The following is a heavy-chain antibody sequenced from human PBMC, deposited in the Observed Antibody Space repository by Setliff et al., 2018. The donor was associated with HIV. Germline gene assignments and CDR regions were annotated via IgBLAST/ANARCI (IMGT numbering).Heavy chain of an antibody. Sequence: SDTLSLTCTVSGQFISDGYYWGWIRQPPGKGLEWIGSVYHSGKTYYNPSLKSRVTMSADTSKNQISLMLRSMTAADTAVYYCAKHDFGEGSCFDPWGQGSLVTVSS. J-gene: IGHJ5*02. CDR3: AKHDFGEGSCFDP. CDR2: VYHSGKT. CDR1: GQFISDGYY. V-gene: IGHV4-38-2*02. D-gene: IGHD3-16*01.